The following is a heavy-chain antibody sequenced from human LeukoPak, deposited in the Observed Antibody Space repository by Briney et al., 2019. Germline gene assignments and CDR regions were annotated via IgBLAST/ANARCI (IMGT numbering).Heavy chain of an antibody. Sequence: SETLSLTCTVSGYSISSGYYWGWIRQPPGQGLEWIGSLYHSGNTYYSPSLKSRVTTSVDTSKNQFSLKLSSVTAADTAVYYCAKSASGYYGPFDHWGLGTLVTVSS. CDR1: GYSISSGYY. D-gene: IGHD3-22*01. V-gene: IGHV4-38-2*02. CDR3: AKSASGYYGPFDH. CDR2: LYHSGNT. J-gene: IGHJ4*02.